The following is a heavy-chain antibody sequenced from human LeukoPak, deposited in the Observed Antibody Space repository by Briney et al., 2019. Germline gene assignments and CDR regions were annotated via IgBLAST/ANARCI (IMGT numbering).Heavy chain of an antibody. J-gene: IGHJ5*02. CDR1: DASISGSNYY. CDR2: IYHSGST. Sequence: SETLSLTCAVSDASISGSNYYWGWIRQPPGKGLEWIGSIYHSGSTYYNPSLKSRVTISVDTSKNQFSLKLSSVTAADTAVYYCAREEENYYDSSGYYRDCWFDPWGQGTLVTVSS. CDR3: AREEENYYDSSGYYRDCWFDP. D-gene: IGHD3-22*01. V-gene: IGHV4-39*07.